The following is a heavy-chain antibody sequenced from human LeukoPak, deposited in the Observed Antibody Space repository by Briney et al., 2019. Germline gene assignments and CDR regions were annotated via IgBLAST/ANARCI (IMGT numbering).Heavy chain of an antibody. CDR1: GFTFDDYA. CDR3: TAQSGYYDFWSGSPIDY. Sequence: AGGSLRLSCTASGFTFDDYALSWVRQAPGKGLEWVGFIRSKADGGTTDYAAPVKGRFTISRDDSKNTLYLQMNSLKTEDTAVYYCTAQSGYYDFWSGSPIDYWGQGTLVTVSS. CDR2: IRSKADGGTT. V-gene: IGHV3-49*04. J-gene: IGHJ4*02. D-gene: IGHD3-3*01.